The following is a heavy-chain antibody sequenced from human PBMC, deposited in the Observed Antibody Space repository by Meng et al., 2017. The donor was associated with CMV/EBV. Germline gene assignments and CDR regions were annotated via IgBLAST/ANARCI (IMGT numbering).Heavy chain of an antibody. D-gene: IGHD5-18*01. Sequence: SGFAFGSYWMSWVRQAPGKGLEWVANIKQDGSEKYYVDSVKGRFTISRDNAKNSLYLQMNSLRAEDTAVYYCARAHAYSYGSLYYFDYWGQGSLVTSPQ. CDR2: IKQDGSEK. CDR3: ARAHAYSYGSLYYFDY. V-gene: IGHV3-7*03. CDR1: GFAFGSYW. J-gene: IGHJ4*02.